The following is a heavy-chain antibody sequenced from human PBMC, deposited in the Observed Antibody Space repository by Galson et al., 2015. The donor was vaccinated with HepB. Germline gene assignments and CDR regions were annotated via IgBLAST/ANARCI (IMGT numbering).Heavy chain of an antibody. CDR2: IYHSGTS. D-gene: IGHD3-3*01. V-gene: IGHV4-61*01. J-gene: IGHJ4*02. Sequence: ETLSLTCTVSDGSISSSRYYWSWIRQPPGKGLEWIGNIYHSGTSNYNPSLESRVTMSVDTSRSQFSLRLSSVTAADTAVYYCARGKRVTWSLDYWGQGIPVIVSS. CDR3: ARGKRVTWSLDY. CDR1: DGSISSSRYY.